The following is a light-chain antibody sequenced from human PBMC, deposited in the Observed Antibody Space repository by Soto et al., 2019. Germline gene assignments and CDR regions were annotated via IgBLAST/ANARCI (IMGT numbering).Light chain of an antibody. Sequence: EIVLTQSPGTLSLSPGERATLSCRASRSVSSNYLGWYQQKPGQAPRLLIYAVSTRATGVPDRFSGSGSGTDFTLTISRLEPEDSAVYYCQQYDSSPWTFGQGTKVDIK. CDR1: RSVSSNY. CDR2: AVS. J-gene: IGKJ1*01. V-gene: IGKV3-20*01. CDR3: QQYDSSPWT.